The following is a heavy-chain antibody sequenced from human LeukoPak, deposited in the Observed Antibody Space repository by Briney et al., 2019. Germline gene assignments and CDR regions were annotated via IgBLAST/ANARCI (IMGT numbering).Heavy chain of an antibody. V-gene: IGHV4-34*01. J-gene: IGHJ6*02. CDR2: INDSGGT. D-gene: IGHD2-2*01. CDR3: ARARVVVPAAMRWNYYYYGMDV. CDR1: GGSFSGYY. Sequence: SETLSLTCAVYGGSFSGYYWSWIRQPPGKGLEWIGEINDSGGTNYNPSLKSRVTISVDTSKNQFSLKLSSVTAADTAVYYCARARVVVPAAMRWNYYYYGMDVWGQGTTVTVSS.